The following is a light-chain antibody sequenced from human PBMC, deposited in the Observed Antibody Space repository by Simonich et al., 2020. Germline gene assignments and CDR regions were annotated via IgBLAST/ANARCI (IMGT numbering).Light chain of an antibody. CDR3: QSYDSSNWV. Sequence: NFMLTQPHSVSESPGKTVTISCTRSSGSIASKYAQWYQQRPGSSPTTVIYEATHSPSGVPDRFSGSIDSSSTSASLTISGLKTEDEADYYCQSYDSSNWVFGGGTKLTVL. CDR2: EAT. CDR1: SGSIASKY. J-gene: IGLJ3*02. V-gene: IGLV6-57*01.